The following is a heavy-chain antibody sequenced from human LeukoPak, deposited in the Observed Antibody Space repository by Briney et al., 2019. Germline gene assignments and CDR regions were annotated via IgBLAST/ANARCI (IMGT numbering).Heavy chain of an antibody. J-gene: IGHJ4*02. CDR3: ARGTPYCTSASCYNF. CDR2: MNPSSGNT. V-gene: IGHV1-8*02. CDR1: GYTFTGYY. D-gene: IGHD2-2*02. Sequence: ASVTVSCTASGYTFTGYYMHWVRQAPGQGLEWMVWMNPSSGNTGYAQNFQGRVTMTRSTSISTAYMELSGLRSEDTAVYYCARGTPYCTSASCYNFWGQGTLVTVSS.